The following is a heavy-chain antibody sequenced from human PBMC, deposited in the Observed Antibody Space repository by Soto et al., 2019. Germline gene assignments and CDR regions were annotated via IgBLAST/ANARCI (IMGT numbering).Heavy chain of an antibody. Sequence: QVQLVESGAGVAQPGRSLRLSCAASGFTFSSHSMHWVRQAPGKGLEWVAVISYDGTNKYYADSVKGRFTISRDTSKSTLYLQMNSLRAEDTAVYFCARDIYSDTYSATIDYWGQGALVTVSS. V-gene: IGHV3-30-3*01. CDR3: ARDIYSDTYSATIDY. J-gene: IGHJ4*02. CDR2: ISYDGTNK. D-gene: IGHD4-4*01. CDR1: GFTFSSHS.